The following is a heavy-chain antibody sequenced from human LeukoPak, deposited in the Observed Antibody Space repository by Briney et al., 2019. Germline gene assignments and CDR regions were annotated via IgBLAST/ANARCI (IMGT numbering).Heavy chain of an antibody. CDR1: GGSFSGYY. J-gene: IGHJ4*02. CDR2: INHSGST. CDR3: ARHLVRLALDY. V-gene: IGHV4-34*01. Sequence: KSSETLSLTCAVYGGSFSGYYWSWIRQPPGKGLECIGEINHSGSTNYNPSLKSRVTISVDTSKNQFSLKLSSVTAADTAVYYCARHLVRLALDYWGQGTLVTVSS. D-gene: IGHD4-17*01.